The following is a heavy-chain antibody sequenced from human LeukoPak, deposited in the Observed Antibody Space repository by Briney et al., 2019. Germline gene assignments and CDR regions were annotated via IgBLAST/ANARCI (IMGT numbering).Heavy chain of an antibody. CDR3: ARGGRYGRPKNYYYYMDV. V-gene: IGHV4-34*01. CDR1: GFTFSSHG. CDR2: INHSGST. D-gene: IGHD2-15*01. Sequence: GSLRLSCAASGFTFSSHGMCWVRQAPGRGLEWIGEINHSGSTNYNPSLKSRVTISVDTSKNQFSLKLSSVTAADTAVYYCARGGRYGRPKNYYYYMDVWGKGTTVTVSS. J-gene: IGHJ6*03.